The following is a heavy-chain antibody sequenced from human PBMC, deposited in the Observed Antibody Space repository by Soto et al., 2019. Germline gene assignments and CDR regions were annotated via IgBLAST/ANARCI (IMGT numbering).Heavy chain of an antibody. CDR1: GFTFSSYG. Sequence: QVQLVESGGGVVQPGRSLRLSCAASGFTFSSYGMHWVRQAPGKGLQWVAVISYDGSNEYYVDSVKGRFTISRDNSKNTLYLQMNSLRAEDTAVYYCAKGIVPAANNFDYWGQGTLVTVSS. CDR3: AKGIVPAANNFDY. V-gene: IGHV3-30*18. D-gene: IGHD2-2*01. CDR2: ISYDGSNE. J-gene: IGHJ4*02.